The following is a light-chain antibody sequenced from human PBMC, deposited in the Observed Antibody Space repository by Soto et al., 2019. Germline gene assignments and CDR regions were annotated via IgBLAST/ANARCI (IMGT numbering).Light chain of an antibody. CDR2: EVS. CDR3: SSYTSTNTPVV. V-gene: IGLV2-14*01. Sequence: QSVLTQPASVSGSPGQSITISCTGTSSDVGGYTYVSWYQQHPGKAPKLMIYEVSNRPSGVSTRFSGSKSGNTASLTISGLQTEDEADYYCSSYTSTNTPVVFGGGTKVTVL. J-gene: IGLJ2*01. CDR1: SSDVGGYTY.